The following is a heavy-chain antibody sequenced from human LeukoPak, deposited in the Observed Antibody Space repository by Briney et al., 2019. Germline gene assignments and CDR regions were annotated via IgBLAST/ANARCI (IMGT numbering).Heavy chain of an antibody. CDR2: ISWNSGSI. D-gene: IGHD6-6*01. Sequence: ALRLSCAASGFTFDDYAMHWVRQAPGKGLEWVSGISWNSGSIGYADSVKGRFTISRDNAKNSLYLQMNSLRAEDTALYYCAKADSHSSSSHSFDYWGQGTLVTVSS. CDR3: AKADSHSSSSHSFDY. CDR1: GFTFDDYA. J-gene: IGHJ4*02. V-gene: IGHV3-9*01.